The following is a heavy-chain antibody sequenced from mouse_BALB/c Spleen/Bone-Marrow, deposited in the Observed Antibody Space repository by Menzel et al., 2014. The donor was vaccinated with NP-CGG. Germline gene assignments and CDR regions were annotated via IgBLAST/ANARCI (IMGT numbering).Heavy chain of an antibody. D-gene: IGHD4-1*01. Sequence: QVQLKQSGPGLVQPSQSLSITCTVSGFSLTSYGVHWVRQSPGKGLEWLGMIWSGGSTDYNAAFISRLSISKDNSKSQVFFKMNSLQANNTAIYYCARNWDVGGYFDYWGQGTTLTVSS. CDR3: ARNWDVGGYFDY. CDR1: GFSLTSYG. CDR2: IWSGGST. J-gene: IGHJ2*01. V-gene: IGHV2-2*02.